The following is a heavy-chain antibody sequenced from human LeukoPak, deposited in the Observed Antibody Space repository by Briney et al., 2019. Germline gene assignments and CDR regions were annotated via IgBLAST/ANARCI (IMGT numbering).Heavy chain of an antibody. J-gene: IGHJ3*02. CDR2: FDPEDGET. V-gene: IGHV1-24*01. D-gene: IGHD3-22*01. CDR3: ATAQRAVVVPNDAFDI. CDR1: GYTLTELC. Sequence: ASVKVSCKVSGYTLTELCMHWVRQAPGKGLGWMGGFDPEDGETIHAQKFQGRVTMTEDTSTDTAYMELSSLRSEDTAVYYCATAQRAVVVPNDAFDIWGQGTMVTVSS.